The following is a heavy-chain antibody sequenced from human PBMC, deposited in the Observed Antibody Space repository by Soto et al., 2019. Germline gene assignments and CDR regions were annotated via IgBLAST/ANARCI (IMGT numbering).Heavy chain of an antibody. V-gene: IGHV4-59*01. D-gene: IGHD5-12*01. CDR1: GGSISSYC. Sequence: SETLSLTCTVSGGSISSYCWSWIRQPPGKGMEWIGYIYYNGSTNYNPSLKSRVTISVDTSKNQFSLKLSSVTAADTAVYYCARHRPARASGYPLSPPYYYYVMDVWGPGTTVTVSS. CDR3: ARHRPARASGYPLSPPYYYYVMDV. CDR2: IYYNGST. J-gene: IGHJ6*02.